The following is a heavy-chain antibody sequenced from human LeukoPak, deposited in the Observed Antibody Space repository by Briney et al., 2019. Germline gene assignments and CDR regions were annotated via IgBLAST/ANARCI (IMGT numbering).Heavy chain of an antibody. CDR1: GGSISSGGYY. CDR3: ARETSLPGIAVAGSFDL. CDR2: IYHSGST. D-gene: IGHD6-19*01. V-gene: IGHV4-30-2*01. Sequence: SQTLSLTCTVSGGSISSGGYYWSWIRQPPGKGLEWIGYIYHSGSTYYNPSLKSRVTMSVDTSKNQFSLKLSSVTAADTAVYYCARETSLPGIAVAGSFDLWGRGTLVTVSS. J-gene: IGHJ2*01.